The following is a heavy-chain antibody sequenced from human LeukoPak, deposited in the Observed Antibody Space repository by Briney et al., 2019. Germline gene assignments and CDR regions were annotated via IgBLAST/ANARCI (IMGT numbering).Heavy chain of an antibody. Sequence: ASVKVSCKASGYTFTNYYMYWVRQAPGQGLEWMGIINPSGGSTNYAQKFQGRVTMTRDTSTSTVYMELSKLTSEDAAVYYCSLGSMIDQRSNRFDPWGQGTLVTVSS. J-gene: IGHJ5*02. CDR2: INPSGGST. CDR3: SLGSMIDQRSNRFDP. V-gene: IGHV1-46*01. CDR1: GYTFTNYY. D-gene: IGHD3-22*01.